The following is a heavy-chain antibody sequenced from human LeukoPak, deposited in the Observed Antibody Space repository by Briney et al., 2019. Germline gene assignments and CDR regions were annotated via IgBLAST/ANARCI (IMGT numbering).Heavy chain of an antibody. V-gene: IGHV3-30-3*01. CDR2: ISYDGSNK. D-gene: IGHD4-11*01. Sequence: GGSLRLSCAASGFTFSSYSMSWVRQAPGKGPEWVAVISYDGSNKYYADSVKGRFTISRDNSKNTLSLQMNSLRAEDTAVYYCARGQPDYIDYRYFFDYWGQGTLVTVSS. CDR3: ARGQPDYIDYRYFFDY. J-gene: IGHJ4*02. CDR1: GFTFSSYS.